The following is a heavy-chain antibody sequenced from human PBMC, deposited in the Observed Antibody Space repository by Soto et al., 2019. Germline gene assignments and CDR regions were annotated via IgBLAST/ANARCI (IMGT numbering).Heavy chain of an antibody. J-gene: IGHJ4*02. CDR2: IKDDGSEK. Sequence: EVQVVDSGGDLVQPGGSLRLSCVASGFTFSGYWMSWVRQAPGKGLEWVATIKDDGSEKYYVDSVRGRFTISRDNAENSLYLQMNSLRVEDTAVYFCADVSSPFWGQGTQVTVSS. CDR3: ADVSSPF. CDR1: GFTFSGYW. V-gene: IGHV3-7*01.